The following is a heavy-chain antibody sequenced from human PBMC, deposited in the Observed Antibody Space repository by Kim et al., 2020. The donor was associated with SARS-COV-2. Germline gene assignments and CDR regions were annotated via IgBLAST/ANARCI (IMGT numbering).Heavy chain of an antibody. D-gene: IGHD2-2*01. V-gene: IGHV3-23*01. J-gene: IGHJ6*02. Sequence: KRRLSRSRDNSKNTLYLQMNSLRVEDTAVYYCAKDRDIVVVAAAPEGMDVWGQGTTVTVSS. CDR3: AKDRDIVVVAAAPEGMDV.